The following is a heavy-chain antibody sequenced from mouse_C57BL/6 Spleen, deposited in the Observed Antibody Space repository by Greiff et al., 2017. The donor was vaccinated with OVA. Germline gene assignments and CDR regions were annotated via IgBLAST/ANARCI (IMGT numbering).Heavy chain of an antibody. CDR2: IHPNSGST. J-gene: IGHJ2*01. CDR3: AREGPGHFDY. CDR1: GYTFTSYW. Sequence: QVQLKQPGAELVKPGASVKLSCKASGYTFTSYWMHWVKQRPGQGLEWIGMIHPNSGSTNYNEKFKSKATLTVDKSSSTAYMQLSSLTSEDSAVYYCAREGPGHFDYWGQGTTLTVSS. V-gene: IGHV1-64*01.